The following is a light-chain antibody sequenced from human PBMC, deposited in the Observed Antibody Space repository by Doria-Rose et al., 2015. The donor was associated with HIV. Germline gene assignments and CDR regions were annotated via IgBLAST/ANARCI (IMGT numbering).Light chain of an antibody. J-gene: IGKJ1*01. CDR2: AAS. V-gene: IGKV1-8*01. CDR1: QDISNY. CDR3: QQYYSYPPT. Sequence: AIRMTQSPSSLSASTGDRVTITCRASQDISNYLAWYQQKPGKAPKLLIYAASTLQSGAPSRFSGSGSGTDFTLTISYLKSEDFATYYCQQYYSYPPTFGQGAKVEVK.